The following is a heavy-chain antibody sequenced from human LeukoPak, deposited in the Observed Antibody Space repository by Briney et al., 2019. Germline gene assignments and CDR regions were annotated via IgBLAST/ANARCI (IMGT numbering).Heavy chain of an antibody. Sequence: GGSLRLSCDVSGFTFRNYAMSWVRQAPGKGLEWVSGISASGGSKYYADSVKGRFTISRDNFEDTMYLQMKSLRVEDTAVYYCAKPESTGWYGDYWGQGTLVTVSP. J-gene: IGHJ4*02. CDR1: GFTFRNYA. CDR3: AKPESTGWYGDY. D-gene: IGHD6-19*01. CDR2: ISASGGSK. V-gene: IGHV3-23*01.